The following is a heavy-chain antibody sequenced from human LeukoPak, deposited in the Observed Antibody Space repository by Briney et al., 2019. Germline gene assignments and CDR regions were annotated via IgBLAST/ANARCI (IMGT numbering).Heavy chain of an antibody. V-gene: IGHV3-30*18. CDR1: GFTFSSYG. J-gene: IGHJ4*02. Sequence: PTGGSLRLSCAASGFTFSSYGIHWVRQAPGKGLEWVAVISNDGSNEYYADSVKGRFTISRDNSKNTLYLQMNSLRAEDTAVYYCAKETGRWELEWGQGTLVTVSS. CDR2: ISNDGSNE. D-gene: IGHD1-26*01. CDR3: AKETGRWELE.